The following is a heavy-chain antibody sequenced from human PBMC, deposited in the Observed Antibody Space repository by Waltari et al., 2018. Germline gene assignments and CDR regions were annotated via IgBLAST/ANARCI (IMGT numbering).Heavy chain of an antibody. J-gene: IGHJ4*02. CDR3: ASGVLVPYYFDY. CDR1: GGSFSGYY. D-gene: IGHD2-2*01. V-gene: IGHV4-34*01. Sequence: QVQLQQWGAGLLKPSETLSLTCAVYGGSFSGYYWSWIRQPPGKGLEWSGEINHSGSTNYNPSLKSRVTISVDTSKNQFSLKLSSVTAADTAVYYCASGVLVPYYFDYWGQGTLVTVSS. CDR2: INHSGST.